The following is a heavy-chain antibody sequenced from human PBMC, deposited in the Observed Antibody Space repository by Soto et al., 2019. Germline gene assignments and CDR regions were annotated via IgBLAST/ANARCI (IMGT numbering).Heavy chain of an antibody. CDR3: AREAAIGLHDY. CDR2: ITGSGGST. V-gene: IGHV3-23*01. CDR1: GFTLSTYA. Sequence: GGSLRLSCVASGFTLSTYAMSWVRQAPGKGLEWVSGITGSGGSTYYADSVKGRFTISRDNSKNTLYIQMNSLRAEDTAVYYCAREAAIGLHDYWGQGTLVTVSS. D-gene: IGHD2-2*01. J-gene: IGHJ4*02.